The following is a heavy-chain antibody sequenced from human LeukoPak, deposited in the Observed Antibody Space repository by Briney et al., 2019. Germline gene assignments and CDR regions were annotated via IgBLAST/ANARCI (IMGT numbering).Heavy chain of an antibody. V-gene: IGHV4-59*08. CDR1: GGSISSYY. D-gene: IGHD6-19*01. CDR2: IYYSGST. CDR3: ARRRWLVD. Sequence: SSETLSLTCTVSGGSISSYYWSWIRQPPGKGLEWIGYIYYSGSTNYNPSLKSRVTISVDTSKNQFSLKLSSVTAADTAVYYCARRRWLVDWGQGTPVTVSS. J-gene: IGHJ4*02.